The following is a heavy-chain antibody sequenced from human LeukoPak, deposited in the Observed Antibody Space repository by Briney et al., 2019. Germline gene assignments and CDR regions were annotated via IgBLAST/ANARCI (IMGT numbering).Heavy chain of an antibody. CDR1: GGTFSSYA. V-gene: IGHV1-69*13. CDR2: IIPIFGTA. D-gene: IGHD6-13*01. J-gene: IGHJ4*02. CDR3: ARGPYSSSWYPPGLGPPDY. Sequence: SVKVSCKASGGTFSSYAISWVRQAPGQGLGWMGGIIPIFGTANYAQKFQGRVTITADESTSTAYMELSSLRSEDTAVYYCARGPYSSSWYPPGLGPPDYWGQGTLVTVSS.